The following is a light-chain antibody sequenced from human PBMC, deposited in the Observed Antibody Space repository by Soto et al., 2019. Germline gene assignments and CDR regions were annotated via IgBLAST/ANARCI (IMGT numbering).Light chain of an antibody. CDR1: QSIASN. CDR3: QQYNKWRT. V-gene: IGKV3-15*01. J-gene: IGKJ1*01. CDR2: GTS. Sequence: EIVMTQSPATLSVSPGESATLSCRASQSIASNLAWYQQRPGQAPRLLIYGTSTRATGIPARFSGSGSGTEFTLTRDSLQSEDFAVYYCQQYNKWRTFGQGTKVEIK.